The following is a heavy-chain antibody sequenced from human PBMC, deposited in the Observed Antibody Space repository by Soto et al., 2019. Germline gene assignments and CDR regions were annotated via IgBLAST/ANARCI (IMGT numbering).Heavy chain of an antibody. CDR3: ARDQMTMVRAYGMDV. D-gene: IGHD3-10*01. CDR2: ISSSGSTI. Sequence: GGSLRLSCAASGFTFSSYEMNWVRQAPGKGLEWVSYISSSGSTIYYADSVKGRFTISRDNAKNSLYLQMNSLRAEDTAVYYCARDQMTMVRAYGMDVWGQGTTVTVSS. J-gene: IGHJ6*02. CDR1: GFTFSSYE. V-gene: IGHV3-48*03.